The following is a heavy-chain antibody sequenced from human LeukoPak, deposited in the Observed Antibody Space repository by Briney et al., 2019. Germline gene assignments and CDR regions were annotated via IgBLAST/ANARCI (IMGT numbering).Heavy chain of an antibody. CDR2: IEGTGGGT. Sequence: GGSLRLSCAASGFTFSSYAMSWVRQAPGKGLEWVSAIEGTGGGTFYADSVKGRFTISRDNCKNKLYLLLNSLRAEDTAVYYCAKDQGGNSGSFHYWGQGTLVTVSS. J-gene: IGHJ4*02. CDR1: GFTFSSYA. V-gene: IGHV3-23*01. D-gene: IGHD1-26*01. CDR3: AKDQGGNSGSFHY.